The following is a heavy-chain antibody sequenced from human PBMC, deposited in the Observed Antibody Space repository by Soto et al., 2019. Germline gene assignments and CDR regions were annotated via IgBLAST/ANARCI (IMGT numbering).Heavy chain of an antibody. CDR2: MNPNSGTT. J-gene: IGHJ4*02. CDR3: ARVACTGGRCYYDY. D-gene: IGHD2-8*02. Sequence: QVQLVQSGAEVKKPGASVKVSCKASGYTFTSYDFNWVRQATGQGLEWLGWMNPNSGTTGYAQRFQGRVTMTRNTDISTAEMELSSLRSEDTAMYYCARVACTGGRCYYDYWGQGTLVTVSS. CDR1: GYTFTSYD. V-gene: IGHV1-8*01.